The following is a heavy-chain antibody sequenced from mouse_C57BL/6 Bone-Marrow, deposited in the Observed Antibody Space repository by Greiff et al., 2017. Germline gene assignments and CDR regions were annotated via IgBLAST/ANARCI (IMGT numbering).Heavy chain of an antibody. V-gene: IGHV5-6*01. CDR1: GFTFSSYG. Sequence: EVQLQESGGDLVKPGGSLKLSCAASGFTFSSYGMSWVRQTPDKRLEWVATISSGGSYTYYPDSVKGRFTISRDNAKNTLYLQMSSLKSEDTAMYYCARQNGYYGAMDYWGQGTSVTVSS. D-gene: IGHD2-3*01. J-gene: IGHJ4*01. CDR3: ARQNGYYGAMDY. CDR2: ISSGGSYT.